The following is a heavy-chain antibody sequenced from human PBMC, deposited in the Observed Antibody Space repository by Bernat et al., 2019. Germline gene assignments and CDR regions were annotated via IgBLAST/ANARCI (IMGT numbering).Heavy chain of an antibody. CDR1: GYTFTNYV. D-gene: IGHD2-15*01. CDR2: INAGDGNM. Sequence: QVQLVQSGAEVKKPGASVKVSCKASGYTFTNYVIHWVRQAPGQRLEWMGWINAGDGNMKYSQKFQGRVTITWDRSAGTAYMELSSLTSEDTAIYFCARGWAVVVSATYFDYWGQGTVVIVSS. V-gene: IGHV1-3*01. J-gene: IGHJ4*02. CDR3: ARGWAVVVSATYFDY.